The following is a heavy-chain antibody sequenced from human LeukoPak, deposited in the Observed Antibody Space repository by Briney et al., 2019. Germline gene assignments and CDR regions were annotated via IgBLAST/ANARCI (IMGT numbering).Heavy chain of an antibody. CDR2: IYYSGST. D-gene: IGHD4-17*01. Sequence: SETLSLTCTVSGDSISSSSYYWRWIRQPPGKGLEWIGRIYYSGSTYYNPSLKSLVTISVDTSKNQFSLKLSSVTAADTAVYYCARGANFGDSGLDAFDIWGQGTMVTVSS. CDR3: ARGANFGDSGLDAFDI. CDR1: GDSISSSSYY. J-gene: IGHJ3*02. V-gene: IGHV4-39*01.